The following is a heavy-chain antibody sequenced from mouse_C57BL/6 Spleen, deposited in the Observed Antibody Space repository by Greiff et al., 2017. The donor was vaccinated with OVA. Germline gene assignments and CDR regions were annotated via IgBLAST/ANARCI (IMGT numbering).Heavy chain of an antibody. V-gene: IGHV3-1*01. CDR1: GYSITSGYD. J-gene: IGHJ1*03. Sequence: EVQLQQSGPGMVKPSQSLSLTCTVTGYSITSGYDWHWIRHFPGNKLEWMGYISYSGSTNYNPSLKSRISITHDTSKNHFFLKLNSVTTEDTATYYCARGNYYGRAWYFDVWGTGTTVTVSS. CDR3: ARGNYYGRAWYFDV. CDR2: ISYSGST. D-gene: IGHD1-1*01.